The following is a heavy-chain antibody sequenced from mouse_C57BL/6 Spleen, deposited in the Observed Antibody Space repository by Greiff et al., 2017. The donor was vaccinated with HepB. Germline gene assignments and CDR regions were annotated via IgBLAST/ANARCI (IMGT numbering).Heavy chain of an antibody. CDR1: GFTFNTYA. CDR2: IRSKSSNYAT. Sequence: EVQLVESGGGLVQPKGSLKLSCAASGFTFNTYAMHWVRQAPGKGLEWVARIRSKSSNYATYYADSVKDRFTISRDDSQSMLYLQMNNLKTEDTAMYYCVRDGFYYGYDGFDYWGQGTTLTVSS. CDR3: VRDGFYYGYDGFDY. D-gene: IGHD2-2*01. V-gene: IGHV10-3*01. J-gene: IGHJ2*01.